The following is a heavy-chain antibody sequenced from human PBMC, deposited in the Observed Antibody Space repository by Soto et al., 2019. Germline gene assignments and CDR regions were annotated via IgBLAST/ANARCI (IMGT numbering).Heavy chain of an antibody. Sequence: ASVKVSCKASGYTFTSYAMHWVRQAPGQRLEWMGWISAYNGNTNYAQKLQGRVTMTTDTSTSTAYMELRSLRSDDTAVYYCARGVVTMVRGVIIMRWFDPWGQGTLVTSPQ. CDR3: ARGVVTMVRGVIIMRWFDP. D-gene: IGHD3-10*01. V-gene: IGHV1-18*01. CDR1: GYTFTSYA. J-gene: IGHJ5*02. CDR2: ISAYNGNT.